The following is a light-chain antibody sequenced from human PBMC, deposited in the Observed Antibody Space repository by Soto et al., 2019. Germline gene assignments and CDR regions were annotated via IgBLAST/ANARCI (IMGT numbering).Light chain of an antibody. CDR1: QSVSSSF. Sequence: EIVLTQSPGTLSLSPGERATLSCRASQSVSSSFLAWYQQTPGQAPRLLIYVASSRATGIPDRFSGSGSGTDFTLTISSLEPEDFAVYYCQQYDSSPWTFGQGTKVEIK. CDR3: QQYDSSPWT. J-gene: IGKJ1*01. CDR2: VAS. V-gene: IGKV3-20*01.